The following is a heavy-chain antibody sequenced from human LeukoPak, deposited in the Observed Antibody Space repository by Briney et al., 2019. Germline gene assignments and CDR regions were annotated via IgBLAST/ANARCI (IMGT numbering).Heavy chain of an antibody. CDR2: ISWDGGST. V-gene: IGHV3-43*01. CDR3: ARAYAVAGS. Sequence: GGSLRLSCAASGFTFDDYTMHWVRQAPGKGLEWVSLISWDGGSTYYADSVKGRFTISRDNAKNSLYLQMNSLRAEDTAVYYCARAYAVAGSWGQGTLVTVSS. D-gene: IGHD6-19*01. CDR1: GFTFDDYT. J-gene: IGHJ4*02.